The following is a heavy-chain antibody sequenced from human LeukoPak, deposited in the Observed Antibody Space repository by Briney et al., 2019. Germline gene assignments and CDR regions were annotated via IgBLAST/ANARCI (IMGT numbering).Heavy chain of an antibody. CDR2: ISSSATYI. J-gene: IGHJ4*02. CDR1: GFTFSKYG. V-gene: IGHV3-21*01. CDR3: ARDNMGVAAAGDY. Sequence: GGSLRLSCAASGFTFSKYGMNWVRQAPGKGLEWVSDISSSATYIHYADSVKGRFTISRDNSKNTLYLQMNSLRAEDTAVYYCARDNMGVAAAGDYWGQGTLVTVSS. D-gene: IGHD6-13*01.